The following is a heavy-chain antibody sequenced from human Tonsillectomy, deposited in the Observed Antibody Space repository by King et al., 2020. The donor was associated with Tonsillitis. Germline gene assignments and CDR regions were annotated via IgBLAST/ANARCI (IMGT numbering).Heavy chain of an antibody. CDR3: ARRTMDYYYYGMDV. Sequence: VQLVESGGGLVKPGGSLRFSCSASGFNFSDYYMSWIRQAPGKGLEWVASISTIGSTIYYADSVKGRFTISRDNAKSSLYLQMNSLRAEDTAVYYGARRTMDYYYYGMDVWGQGTTVTVSS. V-gene: IGHV3-11*01. J-gene: IGHJ6*02. CDR2: ISTIGSTI. CDR1: GFNFSDYY. D-gene: IGHD2-2*01.